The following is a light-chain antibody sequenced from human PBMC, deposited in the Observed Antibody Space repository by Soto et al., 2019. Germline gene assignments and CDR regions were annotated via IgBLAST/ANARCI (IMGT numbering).Light chain of an antibody. J-gene: IGLJ1*01. CDR2: TTD. Sequence: QAVVTQPPSESGSPGQRVTISCSGSSSNIGSNSVGWYQQLPGAAPKVLISTTDKRPSGVPDRFSGSKSGTSASLAISGLQSEDEADYYCVAWDDSLNGHVFGTGTKVTVL. CDR3: VAWDDSLNGHV. V-gene: IGLV1-44*01. CDR1: SSNIGSNS.